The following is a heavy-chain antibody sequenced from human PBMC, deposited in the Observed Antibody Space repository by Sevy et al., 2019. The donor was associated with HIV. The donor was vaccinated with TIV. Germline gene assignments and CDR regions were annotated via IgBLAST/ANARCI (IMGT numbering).Heavy chain of an antibody. V-gene: IGHV1-2*06. CDR1: GYTFTGDY. Sequence: ASVMVSCKASGYTFTGDYLHWVRQAPGQGLEWMGRVYPHSGGTNYAQKFQGRVTMTRDTSISTAYMELSRLRSDDTAVYYCARDGGGGTTNSGMDVWGQGTTVTVSS. D-gene: IGHD1-7*01. J-gene: IGHJ6*02. CDR2: VYPHSGGT. CDR3: ARDGGGGTTNSGMDV.